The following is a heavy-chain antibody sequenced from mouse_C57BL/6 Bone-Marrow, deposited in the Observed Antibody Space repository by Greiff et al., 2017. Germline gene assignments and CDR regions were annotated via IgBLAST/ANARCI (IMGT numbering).Heavy chain of an antibody. CDR2: IYPGSGST. D-gene: IGHD2-4*01. Sequence: QVQLQQPGAELVKPGASVKMSCKASGYTFTSYWITWVKQRPGQGLEWIGDIYPGSGSTNYNEKFKSKATLTVDTSSSTAYMQLSSLTSEDSSVYYCAIMITWDYYAMDYWGQGTSVTVSS. J-gene: IGHJ4*01. V-gene: IGHV1-55*01. CDR3: AIMITWDYYAMDY. CDR1: GYTFTSYW.